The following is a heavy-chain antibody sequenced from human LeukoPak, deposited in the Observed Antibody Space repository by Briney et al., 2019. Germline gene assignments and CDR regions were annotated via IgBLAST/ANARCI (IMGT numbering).Heavy chain of an antibody. CDR1: AYTFTSYG. Sequence: ASLKVSCPTSAYTFTSYGISWVLHTPGQGVEWMRWISAYDVDTNYAQKLQGRVTMTTDTTTSTAYMELRRLRSDDADVYSCARDRRGDSRRQRAVINRFDPWGQGTLVTVSS. J-gene: IGHJ5*02. CDR3: ARDRRGDSRRQRAVINRFDP. V-gene: IGHV1-18*04. D-gene: IGHD3-22*01. CDR2: ISAYDVDT.